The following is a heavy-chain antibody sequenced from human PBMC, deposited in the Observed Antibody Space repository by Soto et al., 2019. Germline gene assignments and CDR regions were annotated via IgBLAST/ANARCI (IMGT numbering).Heavy chain of an antibody. CDR2: ISSSSSHI. J-gene: IGHJ4*02. V-gene: IGHV3-21*01. D-gene: IGHD6-13*01. Sequence: GGSLRLSWAASGFTFSSYSMNWVRQAPGKGLEWVSSISSSSSHIYYADSVKGRFTISRDNAKNSLYLQMNSLRAEDTAVYYCARVVRSIEAAGTSDYWGQGTLVTGSS. CDR3: ARVVRSIEAAGTSDY. CDR1: GFTFSSYS.